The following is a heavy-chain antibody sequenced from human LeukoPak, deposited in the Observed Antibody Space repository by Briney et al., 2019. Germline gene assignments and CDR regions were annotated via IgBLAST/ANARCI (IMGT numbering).Heavy chain of an antibody. CDR3: ARGSLTGDKIEYYYYMDV. D-gene: IGHD7-27*01. V-gene: IGHV1-69*05. Sequence: SVKVSCKASGGTFSSYAISWVRQAPGQGLEWMGGIIPIFGTANYAQKFQGRVTITTDESTSTAYMELSSLRSEDTAVYYCARGSLTGDKIEYYYYMDVWGKGTTVTVSS. CDR2: IIPIFGTA. CDR1: GGTFSSYA. J-gene: IGHJ6*03.